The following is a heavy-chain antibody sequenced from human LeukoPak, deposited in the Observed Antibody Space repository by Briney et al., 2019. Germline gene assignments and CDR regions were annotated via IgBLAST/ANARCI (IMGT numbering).Heavy chain of an antibody. CDR3: ARLVTMIVVV. D-gene: IGHD3-22*01. J-gene: IGHJ4*02. CDR2: IYYSGST. CDR1: GGSISSSSYY. Sequence: PSETLSLTXTVSGGSISSSSYYWGWIRQPPGKGLEWIGSIYYSGSTYYNPSLKSRVTISVDTSKNQFSLKLSSVTAADTAVYYCARLVTMIVVVWGQGTLVTVSS. V-gene: IGHV4-39*01.